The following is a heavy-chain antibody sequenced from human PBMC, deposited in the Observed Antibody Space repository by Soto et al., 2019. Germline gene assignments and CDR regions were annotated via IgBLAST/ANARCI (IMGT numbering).Heavy chain of an antibody. D-gene: IGHD6-19*01. J-gene: IGHJ3*02. CDR3: AREGSSGWVDAFDI. CDR1: GFTFSSYW. Sequence: GGSLRLSCAASGFTFSSYWMSWVRQAPGKGLEWVANIKQDGSEKYYVDSVKGRFTISRDNAKNSLYLQMNSLRAEDTAVYYCAREGSSGWVDAFDIWGQGTMVTVSS. CDR2: IKQDGSEK. V-gene: IGHV3-7*03.